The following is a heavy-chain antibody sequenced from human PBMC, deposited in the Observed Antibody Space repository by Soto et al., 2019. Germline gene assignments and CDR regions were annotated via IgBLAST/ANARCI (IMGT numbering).Heavy chain of an antibody. V-gene: IGHV3-30*03. D-gene: IGHD3-10*01. Sequence: QIQLVESGGDVVQPGRSLRLSCTASGYTFGFFGMHWVRQASGKGLEWVAFISADGTNTYYADSVRGRFTLSRHNYMTAGSLKMNVLSDDATGLYFCARVKLRAEFDHWGRGTLVTVSP. J-gene: IGHJ4*02. CDR3: ARVKLRAEFDH. CDR1: GYTFGFFG. CDR2: ISADGTNT.